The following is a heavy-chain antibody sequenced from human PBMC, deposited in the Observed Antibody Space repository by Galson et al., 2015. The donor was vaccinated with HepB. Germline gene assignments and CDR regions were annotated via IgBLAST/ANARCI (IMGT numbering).Heavy chain of an antibody. CDR3: ARDRKGGYYYDSSGYPHPVSDNCFDP. Sequence: SLRLSCAASGFPFSRYSMNWVRQAPGKGLEWISYISNSGSLIYYADSVRGRFTISRDNAKDSLYLQMNSLRAEDTAVYYCARDRKGGYYYDSSGYPHPVSDNCFDPWGQGTLVTVSS. CDR1: GFPFSRYS. D-gene: IGHD3-22*01. V-gene: IGHV3-21*05. CDR2: ISNSGSLI. J-gene: IGHJ5*02.